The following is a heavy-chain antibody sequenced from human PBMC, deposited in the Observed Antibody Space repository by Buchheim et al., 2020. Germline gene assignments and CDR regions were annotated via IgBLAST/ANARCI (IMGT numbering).Heavy chain of an antibody. CDR3: ARASYYYDSSGYYPGYFDL. D-gene: IGHD3-22*01. CDR1: GGSISSGSHY. CDR2: IYYSGST. Sequence: QLQLQESGPGLVKPSETLSLTCTVSGGSISSGSHYWGWIRQPPGKGLEWIGSIYYSGSTSYNPSLKSRVTISLDASTSQFSLKLTSVTAADTAVYYCARASYYYDSSGYYPGYFDLWGRGTL. J-gene: IGHJ2*01. V-gene: IGHV4-39*01.